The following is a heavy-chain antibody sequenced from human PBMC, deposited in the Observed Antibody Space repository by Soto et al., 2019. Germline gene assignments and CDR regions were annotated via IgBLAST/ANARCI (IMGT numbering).Heavy chain of an antibody. V-gene: IGHV1-69*01. J-gene: IGHJ4*02. Sequence: QVQLVQSGAEVKKPGSSVKVSCKASGGTLSNFAVSWVRQAPGQGLERMGGIIGIFGAAHYPQQFQGRVTITTDESTATAYMELSSLRPEDTAVYYCARGGYSIGWDNWGQGTLITVSS. CDR2: IIGIFGAA. D-gene: IGHD6-19*01. CDR1: GGTLSNFA. CDR3: ARGGYSIGWDN.